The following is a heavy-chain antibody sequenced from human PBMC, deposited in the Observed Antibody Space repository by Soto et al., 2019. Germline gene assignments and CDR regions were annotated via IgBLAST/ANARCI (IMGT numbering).Heavy chain of an antibody. J-gene: IGHJ5*02. D-gene: IGHD2-2*01. V-gene: IGHV5-51*01. CDR2: IYPGDSDT. Sequence: GESLKISCTGSGYAFTSYWIAWVRQMRGKGLEWMGIIYPGDSDTRYSPSFQGQVTISADKSITTAYLQWSSLKASDTAMYYCARGYCTTTICDPWFDPWGQGTLVTVSS. CDR3: ARGYCTTTICDPWFDP. CDR1: GYAFTSYW.